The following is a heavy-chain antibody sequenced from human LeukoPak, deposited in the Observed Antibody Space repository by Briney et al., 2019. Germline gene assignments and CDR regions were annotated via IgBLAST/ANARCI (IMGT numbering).Heavy chain of an antibody. Sequence: GGSLRLSCAASGFAFSSYAMTWVRQAPGKGLEWLSYISRSSSAIYYADSVRGRFIISRDNAKTSLYQQMTSPRAEDTAVYYCAREDYYDSKIDSFDIWGRGTLVSVSS. D-gene: IGHD3-22*01. V-gene: IGHV3-48*01. J-gene: IGHJ3*02. CDR3: AREDYYDSKIDSFDI. CDR2: ISRSSSAI. CDR1: GFAFSSYA.